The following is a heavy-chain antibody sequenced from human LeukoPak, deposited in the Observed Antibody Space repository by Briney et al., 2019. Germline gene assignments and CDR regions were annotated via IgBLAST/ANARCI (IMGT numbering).Heavy chain of an antibody. Sequence: PGGSLRLSCAASGFTFSSYAMRWVRQAPGKGLEWVSGISASGGSTYYADSVKGRFTISRDNSKNTLYLQMNSLRAEDTAVYYCAKYSSGWCFEYWGQGTLVTVSS. D-gene: IGHD6-19*01. CDR1: GFTFSSYA. J-gene: IGHJ4*02. V-gene: IGHV3-23*01. CDR2: ISASGGST. CDR3: AKYSSGWCFEY.